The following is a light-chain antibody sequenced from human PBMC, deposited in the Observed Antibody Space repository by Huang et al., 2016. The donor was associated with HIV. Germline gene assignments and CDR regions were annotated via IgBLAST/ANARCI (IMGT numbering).Light chain of an antibody. CDR3: QQFNNWPPRFT. Sequence: EIVMTQSPATLSVSPGERATLSCRASQNIGDNLTWYQHKPGQAPRLLSYGASTRAAGIPPRFSGSGSGTEFTLTICGLESEDVAVYYCQQFNNWPPRFTFGPGTTVDVK. J-gene: IGKJ3*01. CDR1: QNIGDN. CDR2: GAS. V-gene: IGKV3-15*01.